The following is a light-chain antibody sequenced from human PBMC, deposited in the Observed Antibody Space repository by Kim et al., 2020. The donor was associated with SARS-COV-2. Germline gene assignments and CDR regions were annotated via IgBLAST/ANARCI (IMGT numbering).Light chain of an antibody. J-gene: IGLJ2*01. CDR1: SLRTYY. Sequence: SSELTQDPAVSVALGQTVRITCHGDSLRTYYASWYQQKPGQAPILVIYDKNSRPSRIPDRFSGSASGNTASLTVTEAQAVDEADYYCSSRDNRGDHVVFG. V-gene: IGLV3-19*01. CDR3: SSRDNRGDHVV. CDR2: DKN.